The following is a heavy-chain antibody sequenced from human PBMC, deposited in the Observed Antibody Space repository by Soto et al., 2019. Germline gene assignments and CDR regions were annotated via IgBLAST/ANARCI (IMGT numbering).Heavy chain of an antibody. CDR3: AKEGNDVLRYFDWLSHGAFDI. V-gene: IGHV4-31*03. Sequence: ASETLSLTCTVSGGSISSGGYYWSWIRQHPGKGLEWIGYIYYSGSTYYNPSLKSRVTISVDTSKNQFSLKLSSVTAADTAVYYCAKEGNDVLRYFDWLSHGAFDIWGQGTMVTVSS. CDR2: IYYSGST. CDR1: GGSISSGGYY. J-gene: IGHJ3*02. D-gene: IGHD3-9*01.